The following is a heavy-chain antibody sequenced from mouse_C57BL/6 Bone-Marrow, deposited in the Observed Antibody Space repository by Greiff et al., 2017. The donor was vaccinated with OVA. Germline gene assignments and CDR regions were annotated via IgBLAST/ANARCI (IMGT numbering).Heavy chain of an antibody. CDR1: GFTFNTYA. V-gene: IGHV10-3*01. J-gene: IGHJ4*01. D-gene: IGHD2-5*01. CDR2: IRSKSSNYAT. Sequence: EVHLVESGGGLVQPKGSLKLSCAASGFTFNTYAMHWVRQAPGKGLEWVARIRSKSSNYATYYADSVKDRFTISKDDSQSMLYLQMNNLKTEDTAMYYCVRDRYSKRYYAMDYWGQGTSVTVSS. CDR3: VRDRYSKRYYAMDY.